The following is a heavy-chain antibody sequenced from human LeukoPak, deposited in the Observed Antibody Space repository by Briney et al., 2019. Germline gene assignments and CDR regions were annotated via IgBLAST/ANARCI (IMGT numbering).Heavy chain of an antibody. J-gene: IGHJ4*02. Sequence: HGESLKISCKGSGYSFTSYWIGWVRQMPGKGLEWMGIIYPGDSDTRYSPSFQGQVTISADKSISTAYLQWSSLKASDTAMYYCARHGQYYDFWSGFEGWGQGTLVTVSS. D-gene: IGHD3-3*01. CDR2: IYPGDSDT. V-gene: IGHV5-51*01. CDR3: ARHGQYYDFWSGFEG. CDR1: GYSFTSYW.